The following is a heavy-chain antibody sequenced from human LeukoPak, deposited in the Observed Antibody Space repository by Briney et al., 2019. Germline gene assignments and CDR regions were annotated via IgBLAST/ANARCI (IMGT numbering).Heavy chain of an antibody. Sequence: SETLSLTCAVYGGSISSGGYYWSWIRQHPGKGLEWIGYIYYSGSTYYNPSLKSRVTISVDTSKNQFSLKLSSVTAADTAVYYCARTPYYYGSGSYLYWGQGTLVTVSS. CDR1: GGSISSGGYY. J-gene: IGHJ4*02. D-gene: IGHD3-10*01. CDR2: IYYSGST. CDR3: ARTPYYYGSGSYLY. V-gene: IGHV4-31*11.